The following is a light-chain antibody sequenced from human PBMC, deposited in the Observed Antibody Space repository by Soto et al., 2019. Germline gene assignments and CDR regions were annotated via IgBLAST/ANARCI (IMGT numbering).Light chain of an antibody. V-gene: IGKV3-11*01. CDR1: QTVRNNY. CDR3: QQRSNWPIT. Sequence: EFVFTQSPGTLSLSPVERATLSCRASQTVRNNYLAWYQQKPGQAPRLLIYDASNRATGIPARFSGSGSGTDFTLTISSLEPEDFAVYYCQQRSNWPITFGQGTRLEIK. J-gene: IGKJ5*01. CDR2: DAS.